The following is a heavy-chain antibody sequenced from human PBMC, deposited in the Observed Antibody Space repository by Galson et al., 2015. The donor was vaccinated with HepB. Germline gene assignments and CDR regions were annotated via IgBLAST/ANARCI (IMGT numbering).Heavy chain of an antibody. V-gene: IGHV1-18*04. Sequence: SVKVSCKASGYTFTSYGISWVRQAPGQGPEWMGWISAYNGNTNYAQKLQGRVTMTTDTSTSTVYMELSSLRSEDTAVYYCAREGGDTSCYDYWGQGTLVTVSS. CDR2: ISAYNGNT. CDR1: GYTFTSYG. J-gene: IGHJ4*02. CDR3: AREGGDTSCYDY. D-gene: IGHD2-2*01.